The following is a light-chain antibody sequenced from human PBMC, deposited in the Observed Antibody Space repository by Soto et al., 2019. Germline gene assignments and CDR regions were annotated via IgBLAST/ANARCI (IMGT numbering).Light chain of an antibody. CDR2: EVS. CDR3: SSYTSSNSFL. CDR1: SSDIGDYGY. J-gene: IGLJ2*01. Sequence: QSALTQPASVSGSVGQSITISCTGSSSDIGDYGYVSWYQQHPGKAPKLMIFEVSNRPSGVSNRFSGSKSGNTASLTISGLQAEDEADYYCSSYTSSNSFLFGGGTKLTVL. V-gene: IGLV2-14*01.